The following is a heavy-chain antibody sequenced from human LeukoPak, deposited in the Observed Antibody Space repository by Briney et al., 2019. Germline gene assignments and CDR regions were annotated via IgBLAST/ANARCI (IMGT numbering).Heavy chain of an antibody. D-gene: IGHD6-19*01. J-gene: IGHJ4*02. CDR3: ATWGSSAWFDY. V-gene: IGHV5-51*01. CDR2: IYPGDSDT. Sequence: GESLKISCKGSGYSSSTYWIGWVRQMPGKGQEFTGIIYPGDSDTRYSPSFQGHVTISADKSISAAYLQWSSLKASDTAIYYCATWGSSAWFDYWGQGTLVTVPS. CDR1: GYSSSTYW.